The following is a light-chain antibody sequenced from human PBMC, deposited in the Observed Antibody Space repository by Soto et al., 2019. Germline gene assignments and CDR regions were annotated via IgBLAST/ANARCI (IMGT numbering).Light chain of an antibody. Sequence: QSVLTQPASVSGSPGQSITISCTGTSSDVGSYNLVSWYQQHQGKAPKLMIYEGSKRPSGVSNRFSGSKSGNTASLTISGLQAEDEADYYCCSYADSSTYVVFGGGTKLTVL. CDR3: CSYADSSTYVV. CDR2: EGS. CDR1: SSDVGSYNL. V-gene: IGLV2-23*01. J-gene: IGLJ2*01.